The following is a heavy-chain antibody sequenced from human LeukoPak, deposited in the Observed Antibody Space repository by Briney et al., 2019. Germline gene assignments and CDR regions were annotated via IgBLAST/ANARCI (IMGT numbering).Heavy chain of an antibody. CDR2: INHSGST. D-gene: IGHD3-16*02. Sequence: SETLSLTCAVYGGSFSGYYWSWLRPPPGKGLEWIGEINHSGSTNYNPSLKSRVTISVDTSKNQFSLKLSSVTAADTAVYYCARETRLPVWGSYRYTSIDYWGQGTLVTVSS. J-gene: IGHJ4*02. V-gene: IGHV4-34*01. CDR1: GGSFSGYY. CDR3: ARETRLPVWGSYRYTSIDY.